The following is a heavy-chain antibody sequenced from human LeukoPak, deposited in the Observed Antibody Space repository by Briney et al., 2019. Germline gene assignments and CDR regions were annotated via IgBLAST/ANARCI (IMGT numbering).Heavy chain of an antibody. CDR1: GFTFSSYS. J-gene: IGHJ3*02. Sequence: GGSLRLSCAASGFTFSSYSMNWVRQAPGKGLEWVSSITRSNYIYYADSVKGRFTISRDNAKNSLYLQMNSLRAEDTAVYYCARGESEETYYYDSGYAFDIWGQGTMVTVSS. D-gene: IGHD3-22*01. CDR3: ARGESEETYYYDSGYAFDI. CDR2: ITRSNYI. V-gene: IGHV3-21*06.